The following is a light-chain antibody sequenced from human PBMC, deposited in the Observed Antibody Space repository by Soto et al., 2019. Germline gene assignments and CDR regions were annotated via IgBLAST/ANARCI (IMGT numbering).Light chain of an antibody. Sequence: QSVLTQPRSVSGSPGQSVTISCTGTSSDVGGYNYVSWYQQHPGKAPKLMIYDVSKRPSGVPDRFSGSKSGNTASLTISGLQAEDDADYYCCSYAGSDVFGTGTKLTVL. CDR2: DVS. CDR1: SSDVGGYNY. V-gene: IGLV2-11*01. CDR3: CSYAGSDV. J-gene: IGLJ1*01.